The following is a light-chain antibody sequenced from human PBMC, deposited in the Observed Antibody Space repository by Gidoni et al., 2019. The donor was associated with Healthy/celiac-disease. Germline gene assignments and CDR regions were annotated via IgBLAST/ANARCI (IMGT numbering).Light chain of an antibody. CDR3: AAWDDSLNGPV. Sequence: QSVLTQPPSASGTPGQRVTISCSGSSSNLGSNTVNGYQQLPGTAPKLLIYNNNQRPSGVPDRFSGSESGTSASLAVSGLQSEDEADYYCAAWDDSLNGPVFGGGTKLTVL. CDR1: SSNLGSNT. CDR2: NNN. V-gene: IGLV1-44*01. J-gene: IGLJ2*01.